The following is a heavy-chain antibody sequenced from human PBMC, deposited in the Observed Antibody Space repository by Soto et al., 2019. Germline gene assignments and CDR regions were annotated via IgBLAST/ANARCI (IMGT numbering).Heavy chain of an antibody. CDR1: GYGFSSSW. D-gene: IGHD3-16*01. V-gene: IGHV5-51*01. CDR3: AKHVDNWGVPYHFDS. Sequence: EVHLVQSAAEVKNPGESLKISCQASGYGFSSSWIAWVRQSPGKGLQWMGIIYPGDSETRYSPSFRGQVTFSADTSTNTAFLQWSRLKTSDSGTYYSAKHVDNWGVPYHFDSWGQGTQVTVSS. CDR2: IYPGDSET. J-gene: IGHJ4*02.